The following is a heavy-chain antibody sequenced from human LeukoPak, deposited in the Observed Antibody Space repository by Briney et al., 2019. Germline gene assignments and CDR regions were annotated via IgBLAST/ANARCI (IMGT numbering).Heavy chain of an antibody. V-gene: IGHV1-2*02. D-gene: IGHD2-8*01. CDR3: ARDTNGVYWFDP. CDR1: GYTFTGYY. J-gene: IGHJ5*02. CDR2: INSNCGCS. Sequence: AAVKDSCKASGYTFTGYYIHWVRPAPGQGLEWIGWINSNCGCSNYPQKFQGRVTMNRDTSISTDYMELSRLRSDDTAVYYCARDTNGVYWFDPWGQGTLVTV.